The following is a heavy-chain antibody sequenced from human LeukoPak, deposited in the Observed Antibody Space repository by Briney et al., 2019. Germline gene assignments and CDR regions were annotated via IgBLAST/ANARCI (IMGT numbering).Heavy chain of an antibody. CDR1: GFTFSSYS. CDR3: ARPDYSNGGAFDP. D-gene: IGHD4-11*01. CDR2: ISSSSTI. Sequence: GESLRLSCAASGFTFSSYSMNWVRQAPGKGLEWVSYISSSSTIDYADSVKGRFTISRDNAKNSLYLQMNSLRAEDTAVYYCARPDYSNGGAFDPWGQGTLVTVSS. J-gene: IGHJ5*02. V-gene: IGHV3-48*04.